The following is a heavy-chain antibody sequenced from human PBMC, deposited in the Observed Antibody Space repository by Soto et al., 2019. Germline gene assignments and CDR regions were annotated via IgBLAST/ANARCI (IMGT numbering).Heavy chain of an antibody. Sequence: SVKVSCKASGFTFTSSAMQWVRQARGQRLEWIGWIVVGSGNTNYAQKFQERVTITRDMSTSTAYMELSSLRSEDTAVYYCAAGGLRNYYCYYMDVWGKGTTVTVSS. D-gene: IGHD2-21*02. CDR3: AAGGLRNYYCYYMDV. J-gene: IGHJ6*03. CDR2: IVVGSGNT. V-gene: IGHV1-58*02. CDR1: GFTFTSSA.